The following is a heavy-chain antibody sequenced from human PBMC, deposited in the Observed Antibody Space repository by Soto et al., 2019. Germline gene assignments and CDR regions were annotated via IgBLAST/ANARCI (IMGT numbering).Heavy chain of an antibody. V-gene: IGHV4-59*01. D-gene: IGHD4-17*01. CDR2: IYYTVST. CDR1: GGSMSSNY. J-gene: IGHJ4*02. Sequence: PXATLSLTCTVSGGSMSSNYWTWIRQSPGKGLEWIGYIYYTVSTKYNPSLKSRVTISLDTSKNQFSLRLTSVTSADTAVYYCARGGSYGDFFAYWGQGAQVTVS. CDR3: ARGGSYGDFFAY.